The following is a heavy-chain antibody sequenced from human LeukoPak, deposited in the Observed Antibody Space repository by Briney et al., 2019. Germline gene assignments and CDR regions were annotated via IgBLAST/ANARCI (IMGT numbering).Heavy chain of an antibody. CDR3: ARSYSSSNLFDY. CDR2: IYYGGST. D-gene: IGHD6-13*01. CDR1: GGSISSYY. V-gene: IGHV4-59*01. J-gene: IGHJ4*02. Sequence: SETLSLTCTVSGGSISSYYWSWIRQPPGKGLEWIGYIYYGGSTNYNPSLKSRVTISVDTSKNQFSLKLSSVTAADTAVYYCARSYSSSNLFDYWGQGTLVTVSS.